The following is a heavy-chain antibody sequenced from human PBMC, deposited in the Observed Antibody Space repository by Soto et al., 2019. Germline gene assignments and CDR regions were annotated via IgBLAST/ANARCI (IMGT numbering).Heavy chain of an antibody. Sequence: GASVKVSCKASGYTFTSFGISWVRQAPGQGLEWMGWISAYNDDTNYAQNLQDRVTMTTDTSTSTAYMELRSLRSDDTAVYYCARDRDTYVYLRAYYFDYWGQGTLVTVSS. CDR3: ARDRDTYVYLRAYYFDY. D-gene: IGHD3-10*02. V-gene: IGHV1-18*01. CDR2: ISAYNDDT. CDR1: GYTFTSFG. J-gene: IGHJ4*02.